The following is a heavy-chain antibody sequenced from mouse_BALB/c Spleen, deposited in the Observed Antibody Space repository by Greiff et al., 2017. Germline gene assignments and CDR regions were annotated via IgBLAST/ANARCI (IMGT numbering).Heavy chain of an antibody. J-gene: IGHJ1*01. CDR3: ARDRRYWYFDV. Sequence: EVQLVESGGGLVQPGGSLKLSCAASGFTFSSYGMSWVRQTPDKRLELVATINSNGGSTYYPDSVKGRFTISRDNAKNTLYLQMSSLKSEDTAMYYCARDRRYWYFDVWGAGTTVTVSS. CDR2: INSNGGST. CDR1: GFTFSSYG. V-gene: IGHV5-6-3*01.